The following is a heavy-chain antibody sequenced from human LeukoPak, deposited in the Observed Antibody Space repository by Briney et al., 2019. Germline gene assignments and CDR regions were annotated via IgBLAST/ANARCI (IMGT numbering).Heavy chain of an antibody. Sequence: SETLSLTCAVYGGSFSGYYWSWIRQPPGKGLEWIGEINHSGSTNYNPSLKSRVTISVDTSKNQFSLKLSSVTAADTAVYYCARAGGWLQYYFDYWGQGTLVTVSS. D-gene: IGHD5-24*01. CDR3: ARAGGWLQYYFDY. V-gene: IGHV4-34*01. J-gene: IGHJ4*02. CDR2: INHSGST. CDR1: GGSFSGYY.